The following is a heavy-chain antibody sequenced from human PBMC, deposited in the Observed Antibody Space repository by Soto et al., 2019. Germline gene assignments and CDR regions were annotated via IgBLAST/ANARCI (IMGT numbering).Heavy chain of an antibody. J-gene: IGHJ4*02. CDR3: ARHRDYGDYGLFLSF. D-gene: IGHD4-17*01. CDR1: GGSISSSSYY. CDR2: IYYSGST. Sequence: QLQLQESGPGLVKPSETLSLTCTVSGGSISSSSYYWGWIRQPPGKGLEWIGSIYYSGSTYYNPSLKGRVTIAVATTKYQFTLRLSSVAAADTSVYYCARHRDYGDYGLFLSFWGQGTLVTVSS. V-gene: IGHV4-39*01.